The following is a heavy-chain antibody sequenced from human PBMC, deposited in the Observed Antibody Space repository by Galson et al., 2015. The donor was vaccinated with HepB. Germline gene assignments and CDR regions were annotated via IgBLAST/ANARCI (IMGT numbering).Heavy chain of an antibody. CDR3: ARDKGSGYDPEAVAGTFDY. D-gene: IGHD5-12*01. Sequence: SVKVSCKASGYTFTSYYMHWVRQAPGQGLEWMGIINPSGGSTSYAQKLQGRVTMTRDTSTSTVYMGLSSLRSEDTAVYYCARDKGSGYDPEAVAGTFDYWGQGTLVTVSS. CDR1: GYTFTSYY. J-gene: IGHJ4*02. CDR2: INPSGGST. V-gene: IGHV1-46*04.